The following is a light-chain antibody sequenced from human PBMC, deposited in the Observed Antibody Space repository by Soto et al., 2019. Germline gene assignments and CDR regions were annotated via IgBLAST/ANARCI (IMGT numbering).Light chain of an antibody. CDR2: GGS. J-gene: IGKJ2*01. Sequence: VLTQSPGTLSLSPGERATLXXXAGQSVRSTYLAWYQQKPGQAPRLLIYGGSNRATGIPDRFSGSGSGTDFTLTISRLEPEDSAVYYCQQYDNSPMYTFGQGTKLEIK. CDR3: QQYDNSPMYT. CDR1: QSVRSTY. V-gene: IGKV3-20*01.